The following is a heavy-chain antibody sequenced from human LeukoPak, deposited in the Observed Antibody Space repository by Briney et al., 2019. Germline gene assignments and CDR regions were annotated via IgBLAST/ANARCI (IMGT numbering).Heavy chain of an antibody. Sequence: PSETLSLTCTVSGGSISGYYWNWIRQPAGKGLEWIGRIYISGVTNHNPSLKSRVTMTVDTSKNQFSLKLTSVTAADTAVYYCARENGDYYYWGQGTLVTVSS. V-gene: IGHV4-4*07. CDR1: GGSISGYY. CDR3: ARENGDYYY. J-gene: IGHJ4*02. D-gene: IGHD4-17*01. CDR2: IYISGVT.